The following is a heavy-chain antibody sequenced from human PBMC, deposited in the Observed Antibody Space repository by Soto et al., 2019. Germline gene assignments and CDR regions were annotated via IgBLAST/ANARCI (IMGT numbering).Heavy chain of an antibody. CDR2: IYYSGST. CDR3: ERVVVGATRKDAPVNYFDY. CDR1: GGSISSGGYY. V-gene: IGHV4-31*03. J-gene: IGHJ4*02. D-gene: IGHD1-26*01. Sequence: QVQLQESGPGLVKPSQTLSLTCTFSGGSISSGGYYWSWIRQHPGKGLEWIGYIYYSGSTYYNPSLKSRVTISVDTSKNQFSLKLSSVTAADTAVYYCERVVVGATRKDAPVNYFDYWGKGTLVTVSS.